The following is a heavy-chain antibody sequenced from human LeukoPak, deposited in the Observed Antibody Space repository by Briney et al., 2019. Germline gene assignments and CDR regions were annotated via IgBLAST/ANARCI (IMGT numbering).Heavy chain of an antibody. CDR1: GFTFSSYS. J-gene: IGHJ4*02. D-gene: IGHD3-22*01. CDR2: ISSSSSYI. Sequence: GGSLRLSCAASGFTFSSYSMNWVRQAPGKGLEWVSSISSSSSYIYYADSVKGRFTISRDNAKNSLYLQMNSLRAEDTAVYYCARGVWNYYDSSGYYQDYWGQGTLVTVSP. CDR3: ARGVWNYYDSSGYYQDY. V-gene: IGHV3-21*01.